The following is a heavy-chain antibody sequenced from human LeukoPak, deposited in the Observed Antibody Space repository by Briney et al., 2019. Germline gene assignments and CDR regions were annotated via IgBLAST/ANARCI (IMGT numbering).Heavy chain of an antibody. Sequence: PGRSLRLSCAASGFTFSSYGMHWVRQAPGKGLEWVAVISYDGSNKYYADSVKGRFTISRDNSKNTLYLQMNSLRAEDTAVYYCAKDIVPAIDYWGQGTLVTVSS. CDR3: AKDIVPAIDY. V-gene: IGHV3-30*18. D-gene: IGHD2-8*01. CDR1: GFTFSSYG. CDR2: ISYDGSNK. J-gene: IGHJ4*02.